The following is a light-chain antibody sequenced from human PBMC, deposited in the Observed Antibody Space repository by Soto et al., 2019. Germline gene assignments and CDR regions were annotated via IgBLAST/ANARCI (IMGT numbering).Light chain of an antibody. CDR3: QQYNKWPPIT. CDR1: QSVSTN. CDR2: GAS. J-gene: IGKJ5*01. Sequence: EILMTQSPATLSVSPGERATLSCRASQSVSTNLAWYQKKPGQAPRLLIYGASTRATGIPARFSGSGSGTEFTLTISSLQSEDFAIYYCQQYNKWPPITFGQGTRLEI. V-gene: IGKV3-15*01.